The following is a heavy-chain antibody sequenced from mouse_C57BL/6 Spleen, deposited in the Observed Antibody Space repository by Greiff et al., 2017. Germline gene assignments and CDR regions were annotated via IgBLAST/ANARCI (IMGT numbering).Heavy chain of an antibody. Sequence: EVQLQQSGPELVKPGDSVKISCKASGYSFTGYFMNWVMQSHGKSLEWIGRINPYNGDTFYNQKFKGKATLTVDKSSSTAHMELRSLTSEDSAVYYCARQAVGATGDFDDWGQGTTLTVSS. CDR1: GYSFTGYF. CDR3: ARQAVGATGDFDD. D-gene: IGHD1-1*01. V-gene: IGHV1-20*01. CDR2: INPYNGDT. J-gene: IGHJ2*01.